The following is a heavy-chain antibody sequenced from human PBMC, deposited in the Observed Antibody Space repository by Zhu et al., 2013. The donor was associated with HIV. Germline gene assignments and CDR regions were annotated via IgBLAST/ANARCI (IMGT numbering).Heavy chain of an antibody. V-gene: IGHV1-69*02. Sequence: QVQLVQSGAEVKKPGSSVKVSCKASGGTFSSYTISWVRQAPGQGLEWMGRIIPILGIANYAQKFQGRVTITADESTSTAYMELSSLRSEDTAVYYCARLYYYDSSLPYYYGMDVWGQGTTVTVSS. D-gene: IGHD3-22*01. CDR1: GGTFSSYT. J-gene: IGHJ6*02. CDR2: IIPILGIA. CDR3: ARLYYYDSSLPYYYGMDV.